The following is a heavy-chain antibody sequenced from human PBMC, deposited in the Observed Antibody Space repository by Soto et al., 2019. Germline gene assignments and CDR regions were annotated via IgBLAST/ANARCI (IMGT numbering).Heavy chain of an antibody. Sequence: SVKVACKASGYTFTSYGISWVRQAPGQRLESMGWISAYNGNTNYAQKLQGRVTMTTDTSTSTAYMELRSLRSGDTAVYYCATTGVVVTAARPYYDSYGKDVWGQGTAVAVS. CDR2: ISAYNGNT. CDR1: GYTFTSYG. CDR3: ATTGVVVTAARPYYDSYGKDV. D-gene: IGHD2-2*01. V-gene: IGHV1-18*01. J-gene: IGHJ6*02.